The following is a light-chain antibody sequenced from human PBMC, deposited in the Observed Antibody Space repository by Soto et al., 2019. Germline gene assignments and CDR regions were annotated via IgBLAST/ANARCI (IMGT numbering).Light chain of an antibody. J-gene: IGKJ1*01. V-gene: IGKV1-5*03. CDR2: KAS. CDR3: QHYNSYAEA. CDR1: QTISSW. Sequence: DIQMTQSPSTLSGSVGDRVTITCRASQTISSWLAWYQQKPGKAPKLLIYKASTLKSGVPSRCSGSGSGTEFTLTISSLQPDDFATYYCQHYNSYAEAFGQWTQV.